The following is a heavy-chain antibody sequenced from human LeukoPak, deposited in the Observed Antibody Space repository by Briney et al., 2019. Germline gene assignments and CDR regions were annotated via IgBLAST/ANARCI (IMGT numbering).Heavy chain of an antibody. V-gene: IGHV3-23*01. Sequence: GGSLRLSCAASGFTLNNYAMNWVRQAPGKGLEWVSLITGSTTTTYYADSVKGRFTISRDNSKNTLYLQMNSLRAEDTAVYYCAKERYYDSSGYSPRYFQHWGQGTLVTVSS. J-gene: IGHJ1*01. CDR1: GFTLNNYA. CDR3: AKERYYDSSGYSPRYFQH. CDR2: ITGSTTTT. D-gene: IGHD3-22*01.